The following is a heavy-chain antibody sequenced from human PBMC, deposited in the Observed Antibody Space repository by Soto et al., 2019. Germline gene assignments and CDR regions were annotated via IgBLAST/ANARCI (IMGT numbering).Heavy chain of an antibody. D-gene: IGHD6-13*01. CDR3: TRHAGIAAPRHYYYYYGMDV. J-gene: IGHJ6*02. Sequence: GGSLRLSCAASGFTFSGSAMHWVRQASGKGLEWVGRIRSKANSYATAYAASVKGRFTISRDDSKNTAYLQMNSLKTEDTPVYYCTRHAGIAAPRHYYYYYGMDVWGQGTTVTVSS. CDR2: IRSKANSYAT. CDR1: GFTFSGSA. V-gene: IGHV3-73*01.